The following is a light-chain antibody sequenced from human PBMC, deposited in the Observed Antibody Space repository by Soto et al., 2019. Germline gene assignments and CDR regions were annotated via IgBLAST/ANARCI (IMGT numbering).Light chain of an antibody. V-gene: IGLV2-8*01. Sequence: QSALTQPPSASGSPGQSVTISCTGTSSDVGGYNYVSWYQQHPGKAPKVLIYEVSERPSGVPDRFSGSKSGNTVSLTVSGLQAEDEADYYCSSYAGNNNLVFGGGTKLTVL. CDR2: EVS. CDR1: SSDVGGYNY. CDR3: SSYAGNNNLV. J-gene: IGLJ3*02.